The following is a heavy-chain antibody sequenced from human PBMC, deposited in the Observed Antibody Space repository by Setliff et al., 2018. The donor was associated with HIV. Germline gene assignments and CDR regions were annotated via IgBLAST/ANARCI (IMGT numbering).Heavy chain of an antibody. J-gene: IGHJ5*02. V-gene: IGHV4-39*01. CDR1: GGSISSGGYY. Sequence: SETLSLTCTVSGGSISSGGYYWGWIRQPPGKGLEWIGSIYYSGSTYYNPSLKSRVAISVDTSENQFSLKLNSVTAADTAVYYCARRGRDGVFIMFATGFDPWGQGALVT. CDR2: IYYSGST. D-gene: IGHD2-8*01. CDR3: ARRGRDGVFIMFATGFDP.